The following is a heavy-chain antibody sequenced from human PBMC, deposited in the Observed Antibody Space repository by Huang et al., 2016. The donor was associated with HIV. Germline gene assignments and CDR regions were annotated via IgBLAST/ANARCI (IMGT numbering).Heavy chain of an antibody. CDR2: IHPGDSDT. CDR3: ARHDGARPGWVDN. D-gene: IGHD4-17*01. CDR1: GYMFTKYW. Sequence: EVQLVQSGAEVKKPGESLKISCKGSGYMFTKYWIGWVRQMTGKGLAGMVIIHPGDSDTSYRPSFQGQVTISADKSITTAYLQWSSLKASDTAIYYCARHDGARPGWVDNWGQGTLVTVSS. V-gene: IGHV5-51*01. J-gene: IGHJ5*02.